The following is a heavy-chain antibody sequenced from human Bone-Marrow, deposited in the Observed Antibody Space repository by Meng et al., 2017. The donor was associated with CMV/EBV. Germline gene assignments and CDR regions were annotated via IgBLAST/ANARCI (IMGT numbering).Heavy chain of an antibody. J-gene: IGHJ6*02. CDR2: IRYDGSNK. Sequence: GGSLRLSCEASGFTFSSYGMHWVRQAPGKGLEWVAFIRYDGSNKYYADSVKGRFTISRDNSKNTLYLQMNSLRAEDTAVYYCASLSSTRVYYYYGIDVWGQGSTVNVSS. CDR3: ASLSSTRVYYYYGIDV. V-gene: IGHV3-30*02. CDR1: GFTFSSYG. D-gene: IGHD2-2*01.